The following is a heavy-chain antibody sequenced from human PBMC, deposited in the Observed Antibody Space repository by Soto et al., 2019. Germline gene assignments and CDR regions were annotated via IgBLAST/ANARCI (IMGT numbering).Heavy chain of an antibody. Sequence: QVQLQESGPGLVKPSQTLSLTCTVSGGSISSGGYYWRWIRQNPGKCLEWIGYNYYSESTYYNPSLKSRVTISVDTSKIQFSLKLISVTAADTAVYYCTVTGGSDAFDIWVQGTMVTVSS. V-gene: IGHV4-31*03. CDR2: NYYSEST. D-gene: IGHD4-17*01. J-gene: IGHJ3*02. CDR3: TVTGGSDAFDI. CDR1: GGSISSGGYY.